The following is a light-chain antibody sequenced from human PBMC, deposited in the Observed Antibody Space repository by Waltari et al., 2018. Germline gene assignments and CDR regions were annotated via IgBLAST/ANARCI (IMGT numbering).Light chain of an antibody. CDR3: QVWDSDTAHVI. CDR1: KIGVRN. Sequence: SYDLTQPLSVSVALGQTATITCDGDKIGVRNVHWYQQRPGQAPVLVIYRDSNRPSGIPECLSGSNSGHTATLTISRAQAGDEADYFCQVWDSDTAHVIFGGGTKLTV. J-gene: IGLJ2*01. V-gene: IGLV3-9*01. CDR2: RDS.